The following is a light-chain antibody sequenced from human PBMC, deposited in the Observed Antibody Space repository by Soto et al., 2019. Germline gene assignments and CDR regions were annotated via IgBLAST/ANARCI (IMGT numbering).Light chain of an antibody. CDR1: QSVLYSSDNKNY. CDR2: WAS. Sequence: DIVMTQSPDSLAVSLGERATINCKSSQSVLYSSDNKNYLAWYQHKPGQPPKVLIYWASTRESGVPDRFSGSGSGTDFTLTISSLQAEDVAVYYCQQYYSIPRTFGQGTKVEIK. CDR3: QQYYSIPRT. V-gene: IGKV4-1*01. J-gene: IGKJ1*01.